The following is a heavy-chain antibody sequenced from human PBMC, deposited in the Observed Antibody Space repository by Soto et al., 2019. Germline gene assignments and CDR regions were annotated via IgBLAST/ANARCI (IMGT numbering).Heavy chain of an antibody. CDR2: ISGRGGST. CDR3: ARRLPHDYGFDY. CDR1: GFTFGNYA. Sequence: EVQLLESGGGLVQPGGSLRLSCAASGFTFGNYAMSWVRQAPRKGLEWVSAISGRGGSTFYADSVKGRFTISRDNSKNTLYLQLNSLRAEDPAIYYCARRLPHDYGFDYWGHGTLVTVSS. D-gene: IGHD4-17*01. V-gene: IGHV3-23*01. J-gene: IGHJ4*01.